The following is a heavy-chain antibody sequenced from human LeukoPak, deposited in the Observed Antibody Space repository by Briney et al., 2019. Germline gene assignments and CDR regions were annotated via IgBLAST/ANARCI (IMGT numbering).Heavy chain of an antibody. CDR2: ISSDSSYI. D-gene: IGHD3-16*01. V-gene: IGHV3-21*01. CDR1: GFTFSSCS. CDR3: ATYTHWVAGDV. Sequence: GGSLRLSCAASGFTFSSCSMNWVRQAPGKGLEWVSAISSDSSYIYHADSVRGRFTISRDNAKNSLYLQMSSLRPEDTAVYYCATYTHWVAGDVWGQGTTVTVSS. J-gene: IGHJ6*02.